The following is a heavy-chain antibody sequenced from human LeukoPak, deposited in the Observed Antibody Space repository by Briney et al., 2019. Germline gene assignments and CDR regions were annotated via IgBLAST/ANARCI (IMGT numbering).Heavy chain of an antibody. D-gene: IGHD5-18*01. Sequence: GESLKISCKGSGYSFTSYWIGWVRQMPGKGLEWMGIIYPGDSDTRYSPSFQGQVTISADKSISTAYLQWSSPKASDTAMYYCARHTGSSYGLGYYYMDVWGKGTTVTVSS. V-gene: IGHV5-51*01. CDR3: ARHTGSSYGLGYYYMDV. J-gene: IGHJ6*03. CDR1: GYSFTSYW. CDR2: IYPGDSDT.